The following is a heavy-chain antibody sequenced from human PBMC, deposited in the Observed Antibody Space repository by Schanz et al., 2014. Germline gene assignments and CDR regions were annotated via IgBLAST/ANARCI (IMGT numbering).Heavy chain of an antibody. Sequence: QVHLVQSGAEVKKPGASVKVSCKASGYTFTSYGINWVRQAPGQGLEWMGWISAYNGHTDYAQKLQGRVTLTTDTSTSTAYMELRNLRSDDTAVYYCARAKRFGDMDVWGQGTTXTVSS. CDR3: ARAKRFGDMDV. D-gene: IGHD3-10*01. CDR1: GYTFTSYG. J-gene: IGHJ6*02. CDR2: ISAYNGHT. V-gene: IGHV1-18*01.